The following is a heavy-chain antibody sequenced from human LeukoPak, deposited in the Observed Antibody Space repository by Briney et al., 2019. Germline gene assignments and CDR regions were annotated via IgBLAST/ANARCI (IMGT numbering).Heavy chain of an antibody. CDR3: ARLSGDITVFDL. CDR2: IRRDGVAK. CDR1: GFTFGNYW. V-gene: IGHV3-7*01. Sequence: GGSLRLSCEASGFTFGNYWVSWVRQAPGKGLEWVATIRRDGVAKYYVDSVRGRFTISRDNAQNSLFLQMNSLRAEDTAPYFCARLSGDITVFDLWGQGTQVTVSS. J-gene: IGHJ5*02. D-gene: IGHD1-20*01.